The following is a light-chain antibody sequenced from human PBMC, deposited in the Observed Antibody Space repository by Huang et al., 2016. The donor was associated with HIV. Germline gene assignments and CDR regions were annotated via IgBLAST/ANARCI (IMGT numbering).Light chain of an antibody. V-gene: IGKV3-11*01. CDR3: HQHSSWPGT. J-gene: IGKJ1*01. CDR2: DES. Sequence: DIVLTQSPATLSLSPGEIAPLSCRAGQSVGSYLAWYQQTPVKSPRLLVSDESHRATGIPARFSGSGSGTDFTLTISSLEPEDFAVYYCHQHSSWPGTFGQGTRVEIK. CDR1: QSVGSY.